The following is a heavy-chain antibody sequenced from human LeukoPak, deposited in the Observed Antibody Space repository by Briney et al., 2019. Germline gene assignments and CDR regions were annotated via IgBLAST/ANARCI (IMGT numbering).Heavy chain of an antibody. CDR3: ARVRVVPAAKSGYYYYYGMDV. CDR1: GYTFTGYY. V-gene: IGHV1-69*04. Sequence: GASVKISCKASGYTFTGYYMHWVRQAPGQGLEWMGRIIPILGIANYAQKFQGRVTITADKSTSTAYMELSSLRSEDTAVYYCARVRVVPAAKSGYYYYYGMDVWGQGTTVTVSS. J-gene: IGHJ6*02. D-gene: IGHD2-2*01. CDR2: IIPILGIA.